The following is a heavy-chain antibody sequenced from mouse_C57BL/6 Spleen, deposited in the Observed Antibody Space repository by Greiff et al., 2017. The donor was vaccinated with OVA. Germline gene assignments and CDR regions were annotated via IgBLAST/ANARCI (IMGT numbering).Heavy chain of an antibody. D-gene: IGHD2-1*01. CDR2: IDPSDSET. CDR1: GYTFTSYW. Sequence: QVQLQQPGAELVRPGSSVKLSCKASGYTFTSYWMHWVKQRPIQGLEWIGNIDPSDSETHYNQKFKDKATLTVDKSSSTAYMQLSSLTSEDSAVYYCATVNYGNKYFEVWGTGTTVTVSS. CDR3: ATVNYGNKYFEV. V-gene: IGHV1-52*01. J-gene: IGHJ1*03.